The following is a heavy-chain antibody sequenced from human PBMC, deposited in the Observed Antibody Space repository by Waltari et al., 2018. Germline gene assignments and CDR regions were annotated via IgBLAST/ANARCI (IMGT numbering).Heavy chain of an antibody. J-gene: IGHJ4*02. CDR2: ISSNGGNT. CDR3: ARGQSSGAPDY. V-gene: IGHV3-64*01. CDR1: GCTLHTYP. Sequence: EAQLVESGGGVVAPGGSPGLSCAASGCTLHTYPTHWGRQAPGKGLEYVSAISSNGGNTYYANSVKGRCTISRDNSKNTLYLQMGSLRAEDMAVYYCARGQSSGAPDYWGQGTLVTVSS. D-gene: IGHD3-10*01.